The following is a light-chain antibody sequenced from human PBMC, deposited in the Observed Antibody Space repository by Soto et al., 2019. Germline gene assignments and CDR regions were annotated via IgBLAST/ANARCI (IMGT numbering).Light chain of an antibody. CDR3: QHYGSSPPLT. Sequence: EFVLTQSPGTLSLSPGERATLSCRASQSVSSTFLAWYQQKLGQPPRLLIYGASTRGTGIPDRFSGSGSGTDFTLTISRLEPEDFAVYYWQHYGSSPPLTFGGGTKVEI. J-gene: IGKJ4*01. CDR1: QSVSSTF. V-gene: IGKV3-20*01. CDR2: GAS.